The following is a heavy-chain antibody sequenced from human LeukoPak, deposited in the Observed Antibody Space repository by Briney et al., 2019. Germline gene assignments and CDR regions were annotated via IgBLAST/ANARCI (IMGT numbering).Heavy chain of an antibody. Sequence: SETLSLTCTVSGGSISSSSYYWGWIRQPPGKGLEWIGSIYYSGSTYYNPSLKSRVTISVDTSKNQFSLKLSSVTAADTAVYYCARDFPGRDYDSSGYSDAFDIWGQGTMVTVSS. V-gene: IGHV4-39*07. CDR1: GGSISSSSYY. CDR3: ARDFPGRDYDSSGYSDAFDI. J-gene: IGHJ3*02. CDR2: IYYSGST. D-gene: IGHD3-22*01.